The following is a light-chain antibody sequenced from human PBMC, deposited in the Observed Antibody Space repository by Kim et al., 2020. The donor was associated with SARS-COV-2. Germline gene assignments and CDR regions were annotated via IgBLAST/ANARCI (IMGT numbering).Light chain of an antibody. Sequence: GQSITIPCTGTSSDVGGYNYVSWYQQHPGKAPKLMIYDVSNRPPGVSNRFSGSKSGNTASLTISGLQAEDETDYYCSSYTSSSTWVFGGGTQLTVL. CDR1: SSDVGGYNY. CDR2: DVS. J-gene: IGLJ3*02. CDR3: SSYTSSSTWV. V-gene: IGLV2-14*04.